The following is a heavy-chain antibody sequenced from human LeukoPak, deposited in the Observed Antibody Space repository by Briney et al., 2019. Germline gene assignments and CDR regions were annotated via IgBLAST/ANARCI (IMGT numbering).Heavy chain of an antibody. J-gene: IGHJ4*02. CDR2: IYHSGST. V-gene: IGHV4-61*01. CDR1: GGSMSINSYY. D-gene: IGHD3-22*01. Sequence: SETLSLTCTVSGGSMSINSYYWNWMRQSPGKELEWIGNIYHSGSTNYNPSLKSRVTISVDTSKNQFSLKLSSVTAADTAVYYCARRNDSSGYYYNLWGQGTLVTVSS. CDR3: ARRNDSSGYYYNL.